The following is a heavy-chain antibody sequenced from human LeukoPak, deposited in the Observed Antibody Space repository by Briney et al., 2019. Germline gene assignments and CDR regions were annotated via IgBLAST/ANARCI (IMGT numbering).Heavy chain of an antibody. D-gene: IGHD4-17*01. Sequence: GGSLRLSCEASGFNFDTYWMSWVRQAPGKGLEWAANIKQDGSEKYYVDSVRGRFTISRDNAKKSLYLELTSLRAEDTAVYFCATGGEHLFDPWGQGTLVIVSS. CDR3: ATGGEHLFDP. V-gene: IGHV3-7*01. CDR2: IKQDGSEK. CDR1: GFNFDTYW. J-gene: IGHJ5*02.